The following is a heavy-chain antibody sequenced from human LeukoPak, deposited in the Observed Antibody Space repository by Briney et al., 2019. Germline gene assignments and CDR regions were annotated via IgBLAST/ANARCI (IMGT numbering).Heavy chain of an antibody. CDR2: ISYDGSNK. V-gene: IGHV3-30*18. CDR1: GFTLSSYG. Sequence: GGSLRLSCAASGFTLSSYGMHWVRQAPGKGLEWVAVISYDGSNKYYADSVKGRFTISRDNSKNTLYLQMNSLRAEDTAVYYCAKLAGSSPPGNGYYYYGMDVWGQGTTVTVSS. D-gene: IGHD1-14*01. CDR3: AKLAGSSPPGNGYYYYGMDV. J-gene: IGHJ6*02.